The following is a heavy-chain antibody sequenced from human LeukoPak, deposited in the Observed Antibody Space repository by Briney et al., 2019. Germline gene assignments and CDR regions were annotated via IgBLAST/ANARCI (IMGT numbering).Heavy chain of an antibody. D-gene: IGHD6-19*01. CDR1: GYTFTSYG. Sequence: ASVKVSCKASGYTFTSYGISWVRQAPGQGLEWMGRINPNSGGTNYAQKFQGRVTMTRDTSISTAYMELSRLRSDDTAVYYCARIPAVAGTNFDYWGQGTLVTVSS. J-gene: IGHJ4*02. CDR2: INPNSGGT. V-gene: IGHV1-2*06. CDR3: ARIPAVAGTNFDY.